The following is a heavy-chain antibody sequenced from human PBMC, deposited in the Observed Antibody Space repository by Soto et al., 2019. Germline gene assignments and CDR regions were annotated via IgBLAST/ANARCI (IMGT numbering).Heavy chain of an antibody. J-gene: IGHJ4*02. CDR2: ISYDGSNK. CDR1: GFTFSSYG. Sequence: QVQLVESGGGVVQPGRSLRLSCAASGFTFSSYGMHWVRQAPGKGLEGVAVISYDGSNKYYADSVKGRFTISRDNYKNTLYLQMNSLRAEDTAVYYCAKDGADYGDYVGNFDYWGQGTLVTVSS. D-gene: IGHD4-17*01. V-gene: IGHV3-30*18. CDR3: AKDGADYGDYVGNFDY.